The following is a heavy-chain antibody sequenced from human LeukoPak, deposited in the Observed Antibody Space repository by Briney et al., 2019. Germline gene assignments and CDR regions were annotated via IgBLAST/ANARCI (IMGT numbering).Heavy chain of an antibody. Sequence: SETLSLTCTVSDGSISSSSYYWGWIRQPPGKGLEWIGSIYYGSVFYSVSTNYNPSLKSRVTISVDTSKNQFSLKLSSVTAADTAVYYCARGGSSSWSYHLNNWFDPWGQGTLVTVSS. J-gene: IGHJ5*02. V-gene: IGHV4-39*07. CDR2: IYYGSVFYSVST. CDR3: ARGGSSSWSYHLNNWFDP. CDR1: DGSISSSSYY. D-gene: IGHD6-13*01.